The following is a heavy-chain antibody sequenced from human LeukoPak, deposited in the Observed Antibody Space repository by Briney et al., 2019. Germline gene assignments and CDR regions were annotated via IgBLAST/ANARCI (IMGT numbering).Heavy chain of an antibody. Sequence: KPSGTLSLTCAVSGGSINNSNWWSWVRQPPGKGLEWIGEIYHSGSTNYNPSLKSRVTISVDKSKNQFSLKLSSVTAADTAVYYCAFSGGSCYQCFQHWGQGTLVTVSS. CDR2: IYHSGST. D-gene: IGHD2-15*01. CDR1: GGSINNSNW. V-gene: IGHV4-4*02. CDR3: AFSGGSCYQCFQH. J-gene: IGHJ1*01.